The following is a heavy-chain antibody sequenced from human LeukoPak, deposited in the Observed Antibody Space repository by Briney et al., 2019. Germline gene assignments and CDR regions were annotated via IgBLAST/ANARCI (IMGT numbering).Heavy chain of an antibody. CDR3: ARGGGLDV. D-gene: IGHD3-16*01. Sequence: GGSLRLSCAASGFTFSSYWMNWARQAPGKGLEWVASINHNGNVNYFVDSVKGRFTISRDNAKNSLYLQMSNLRAEDTAVYFCARGGGLDVWGQGATVTVSS. J-gene: IGHJ6*02. CDR1: GFTFSSYW. CDR2: INHNGNVN. V-gene: IGHV3-7*03.